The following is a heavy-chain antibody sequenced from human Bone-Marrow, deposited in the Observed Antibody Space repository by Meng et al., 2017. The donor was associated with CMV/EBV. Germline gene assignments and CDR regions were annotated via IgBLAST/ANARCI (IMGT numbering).Heavy chain of an antibody. CDR3: ARAILQAHDAFDI. Sequence: GESLKISCAASGFTFSDYYMSWIRQAPGKGLEWVSYISSSGSTIYYADSVKGRFTISRDNAKNSLYLQMNSLRAEDTAVYYCARAILQAHDAFDIWGQGTMVTVSS. V-gene: IGHV3-11*01. CDR2: ISSSGSTI. D-gene: IGHD2-15*01. J-gene: IGHJ3*02. CDR1: GFTFSDYY.